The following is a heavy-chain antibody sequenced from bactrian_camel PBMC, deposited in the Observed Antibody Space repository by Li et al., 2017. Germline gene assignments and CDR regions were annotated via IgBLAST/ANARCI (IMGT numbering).Heavy chain of an antibody. CDR1: GYTYRRNC. V-gene: IGHV3S25*01. CDR2: IYTGGGST. D-gene: IGHD7*01. Sequence: QLVESGGGSVQAGGSLRLSCAASGYTYRRNCMGWFRQAPGKEREGIAAIYTGGGSTYYSDSVKGRFTISQDNAKNTVYLQMNSLKPEDTAMYYCAVDLRISGGCSAHTPPVLGNRGQGTQVTVS. J-gene: IGHJ4*01. CDR3: AVDLRISGGCSAHTPPVLGN.